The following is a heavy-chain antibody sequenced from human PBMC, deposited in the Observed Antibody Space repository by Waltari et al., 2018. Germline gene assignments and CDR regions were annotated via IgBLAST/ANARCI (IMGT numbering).Heavy chain of an antibody. V-gene: IGHV4-4*02. J-gene: IGHJ5*02. Sequence: QLQLQESGPGRVKPSGTLSLSCAVSGDSMSSTDCWSWVRQSPQKGLEWIGQVRGDGRTNYNPSFASRLTMSLDTSNNQFSLMVTSATAADTAVYYCARDRGRGLYLDTWGPGTLVTVSP. CDR3: ARDRGRGLYLDT. D-gene: IGHD2-15*01. CDR1: GDSMSSTDC. CDR2: VRGDGRT.